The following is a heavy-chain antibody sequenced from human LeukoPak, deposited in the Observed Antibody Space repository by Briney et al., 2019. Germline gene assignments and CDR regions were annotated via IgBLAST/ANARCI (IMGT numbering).Heavy chain of an antibody. Sequence: SLKVSCKASGGTFSSYAISWVRQAPGQGLEWMGRIITILGIANYAQKFQGRVTITADKSTSTAYMELSSLRSEDTAVYYCARASYFDYWGQGTLVTVSS. CDR1: GGTFSSYA. CDR3: ARASYFDY. J-gene: IGHJ4*02. V-gene: IGHV1-69*04. CDR2: IITILGIA.